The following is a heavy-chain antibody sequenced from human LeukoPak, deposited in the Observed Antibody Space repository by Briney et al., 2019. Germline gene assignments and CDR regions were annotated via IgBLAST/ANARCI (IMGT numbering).Heavy chain of an antibody. CDR3: AREGIQLWLGWFDP. D-gene: IGHD5-18*01. CDR2: IYTSGST. J-gene: IGHJ5*02. Sequence: SETLFLTCTVSGGSISSGSYYWSWIRQPAGKRLEWIGRIYTSGSTNYNPSLKSRVTISVDTSKNQFSLKLSSVTAADTAVYYCAREGIQLWLGWFDPWGQGTLVTVSS. CDR1: GGSISSGSYY. V-gene: IGHV4-61*02.